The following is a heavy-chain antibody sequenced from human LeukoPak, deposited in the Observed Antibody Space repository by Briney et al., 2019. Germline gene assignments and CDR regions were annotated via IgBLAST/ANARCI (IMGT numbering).Heavy chain of an antibody. CDR3: ARRTNYDFDC. Sequence: GGSLRLSCAAPGFTFSSYTMNWVRQAPGKGLEWVSSISSSGNYIYYADSLKGRFTISRDNAKNSLFLQINSLRAEDTAIYYCARRTNYDFDCWGQGTLVAVSS. J-gene: IGHJ4*02. CDR2: ISSSGNYI. CDR1: GFTFSSYT. D-gene: IGHD2-8*01. V-gene: IGHV3-21*01.